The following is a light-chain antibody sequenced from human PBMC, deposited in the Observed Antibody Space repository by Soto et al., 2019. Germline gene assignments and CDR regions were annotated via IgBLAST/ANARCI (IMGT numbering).Light chain of an antibody. J-gene: IGKJ1*01. CDR2: GAS. V-gene: IGKV3-20*01. CDR1: QSVSSSF. Sequence: EIVLTQSPGTLSLSPGERATLSCRASQSVSSSFLAWYQQKPGQAPRLLIYGASSRATGIPDRFSGSGSGTYFPLTISRLEPEDFSVCYCQQDCCSPWTFGQGTKVEIK. CDR3: QQDCCSPWT.